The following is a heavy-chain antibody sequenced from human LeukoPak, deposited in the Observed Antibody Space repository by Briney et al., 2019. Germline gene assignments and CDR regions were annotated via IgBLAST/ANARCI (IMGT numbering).Heavy chain of an antibody. D-gene: IGHD6-19*01. Sequence: RGSLRLSCAASGFTFDDYAMHWVRQAPGKGLEWISLITWDGGISYYVDSLKGRFTISRDNSKNSLYLQMNSLRTEDTAFYYCAKDYGYSNDWYLIDYWGQGTLVTVSS. J-gene: IGHJ4*02. V-gene: IGHV3-43D*03. CDR3: AKDYGYSNDWYLIDY. CDR1: GFTFDDYA. CDR2: ITWDGGIS.